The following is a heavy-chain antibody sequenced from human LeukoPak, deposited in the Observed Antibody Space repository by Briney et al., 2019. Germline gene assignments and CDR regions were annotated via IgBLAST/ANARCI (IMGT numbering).Heavy chain of an antibody. CDR2: IYYSGST. Sequence: SETLSLTCTVSGGSLSSSSYYWGWIRQPPGKGLEWIGSIYYSGSTYYNPSLKSRVTISVDTSKNQFSLKLSSVTAADTAVYYCARLTMGHYFDYWGQGTLVTVSS. D-gene: IGHD3-3*01. CDR3: ARLTMGHYFDY. CDR1: GGSLSSSSYY. V-gene: IGHV4-39*01. J-gene: IGHJ4*02.